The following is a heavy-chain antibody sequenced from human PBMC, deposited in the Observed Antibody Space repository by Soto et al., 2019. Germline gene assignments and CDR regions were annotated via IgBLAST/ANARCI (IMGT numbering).Heavy chain of an antibody. CDR2: ISAYNGNT. D-gene: IGHD6-19*01. J-gene: IGHJ6*02. V-gene: IGHV1-18*01. Sequence: QVHLVQCGAEVKKPGASVKVSCRASGYTFTSYVISWVRQAPGQGPEWMGWISAYNGNTNFAQRLQGRVTMTTDTSTSTAYMELRSLRSDDTAVYYCARVVATVAGPYGMDVWGQGTTVTVSS. CDR3: ARVVATVAGPYGMDV. CDR1: GYTFTSYV.